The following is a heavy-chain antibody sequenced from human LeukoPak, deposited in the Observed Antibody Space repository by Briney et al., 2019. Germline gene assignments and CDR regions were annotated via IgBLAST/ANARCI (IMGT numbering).Heavy chain of an antibody. CDR3: ASGENWSSSSRGAFDI. Sequence: ASVKASCKASGYTFTGYYMHWVRQAPGQGLEWMGWINPNSGGTNYAQKFQGRVTMTRDTSISTAYMELSRLRSDDMAVYYCASGENWSSSSRGAFDIWGQGTMVTVSS. V-gene: IGHV1-2*02. CDR2: INPNSGGT. CDR1: GYTFTGYY. J-gene: IGHJ3*02. D-gene: IGHD6-6*01.